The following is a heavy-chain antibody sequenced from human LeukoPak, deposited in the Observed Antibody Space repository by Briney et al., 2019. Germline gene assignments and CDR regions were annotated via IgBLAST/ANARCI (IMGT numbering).Heavy chain of an antibody. CDR3: VRDFSTVTTAYLHH. J-gene: IGHJ1*01. V-gene: IGHV3-21*04. D-gene: IGHD4-17*01. Sequence: GGSLRLSRAASGFTFSSYSMNWVRQAPGKGLEWVSSISSSSRHIYYADSVKGRFTIFRDDAKNSLFLQMDSLRVEDTAMYYCVRDFSTVTTAYLHHWGQGTLLTVSS. CDR2: ISSSSRHI. CDR1: GFTFSSYS.